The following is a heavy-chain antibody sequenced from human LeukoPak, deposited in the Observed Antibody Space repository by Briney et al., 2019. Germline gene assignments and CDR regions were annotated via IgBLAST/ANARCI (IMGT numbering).Heavy chain of an antibody. Sequence: SETLSLTCTVSGGSTISHYWSWLRQPPGKGLEWIAYTYYTGTTNYNPSLKSRVTISIDTSKDQFSLRLSSVTAADTAVYYCAGLRSRAFDMWGPGTMVSISS. CDR3: AGLRSRAFDM. J-gene: IGHJ3*02. V-gene: IGHV4-59*08. D-gene: IGHD6-6*01. CDR1: GGSTISHY. CDR2: TYYTGTT.